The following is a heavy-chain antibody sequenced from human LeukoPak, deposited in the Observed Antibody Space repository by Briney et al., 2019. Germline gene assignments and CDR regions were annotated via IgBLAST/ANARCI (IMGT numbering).Heavy chain of an antibody. CDR2: IYYSGST. D-gene: IGHD2-15*01. V-gene: IGHV4-39*01. CDR3: ARGEGNCSGGSCYSDWYFDL. CDR1: GGSISSSSYY. J-gene: IGHJ2*01. Sequence: SETLSLTCTVSGGSISSSSYYWGWVRQPPGKGLEWIGSIYYSGSTYYNPSLKSRVTISVDTSKNQFSLKLSSVTAADTAVYYCARGEGNCSGGSCYSDWYFDLWGRGTLVTVSS.